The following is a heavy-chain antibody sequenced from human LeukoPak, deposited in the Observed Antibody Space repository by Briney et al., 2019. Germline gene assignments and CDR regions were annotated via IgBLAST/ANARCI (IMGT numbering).Heavy chain of an antibody. J-gene: IGHJ4*02. V-gene: IGHV3-23*01. CDR1: GFTFSSYA. Sequence: GGSLRLSCAASGFTFSSYAMSWVRQAPGKGLEWVSAISGSGGSTYYADSVKGRFTISRDNSKNTLYLQMNSLRAEDTAVYYCAKGRLEWLLYRSYYFDYWGQGTLVTVSS. D-gene: IGHD3-3*01. CDR2: ISGSGGST. CDR3: AKGRLEWLLYRSYYFDY.